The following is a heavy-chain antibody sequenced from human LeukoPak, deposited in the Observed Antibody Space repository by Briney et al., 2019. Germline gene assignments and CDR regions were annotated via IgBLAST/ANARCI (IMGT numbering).Heavy chain of an antibody. Sequence: SETLSLTCTVSDGSISNLYWSWIRQPPGKGLEWIGYIYYTGSTNYNPYLKSRVTISVDTSKNQFSLKLSSVTAADTAVYYCARVNYGDYWYFDLWGRGTLVTVSS. CDR3: ARVNYGDYWYFDL. D-gene: IGHD4-17*01. V-gene: IGHV4-59*01. CDR2: IYYTGST. J-gene: IGHJ2*01. CDR1: DGSISNLY.